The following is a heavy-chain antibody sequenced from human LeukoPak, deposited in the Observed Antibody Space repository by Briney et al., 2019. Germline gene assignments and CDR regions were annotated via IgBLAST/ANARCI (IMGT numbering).Heavy chain of an antibody. V-gene: IGHV3-21*01. J-gene: IGHJ2*01. CDR3: ARVPLGRYSGYDFFWYFDL. CDR2: ISSSSSYI. CDR1: GFTLSSYA. Sequence: KAGGSLRLSCAASGFTLSSYALNWVRQAPGKGLEWVSSISSSSSYIYYADSVKGRFTISRDNAKNSLYLQMNSLRAEDTAVYYCARVPLGRYSGYDFFWYFDLWGRGTLVTVSS. D-gene: IGHD5-12*01.